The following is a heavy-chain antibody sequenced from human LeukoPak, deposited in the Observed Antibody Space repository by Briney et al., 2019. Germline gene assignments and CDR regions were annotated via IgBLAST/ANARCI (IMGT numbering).Heavy chain of an antibody. Sequence: GASVKVSCKASGYTFTSYYMHWVRQAPGQGLEWMGIINPSGGSTSYAQKFQGRVTMTRDTSTSTVYMELSSLRSEDTAVYYCARDLVQVVYYYDRPGGYFDYWGQGTLVTVSS. CDR2: INPSGGST. D-gene: IGHD3-22*01. CDR1: GYTFTSYY. CDR3: ARDLVQVVYYYDRPGGYFDY. V-gene: IGHV1-46*01. J-gene: IGHJ4*02.